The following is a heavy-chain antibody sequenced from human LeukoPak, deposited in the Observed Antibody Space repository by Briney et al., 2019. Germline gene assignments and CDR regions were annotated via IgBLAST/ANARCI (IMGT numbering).Heavy chain of an antibody. CDR3: ARLKYGDYGLYYFDY. CDR2: IYYSNT. Sequence: SETLSLTCTVSGGSISSYYWSWIRQPPGKGLESIGYIYYSNTNYNPSLKSRVTISVDTSKNQFSLTLSSVTAADTAVYYCARLKYGDYGLYYFDYWGQGTLVTVSS. J-gene: IGHJ4*02. V-gene: IGHV4-59*08. CDR1: GGSISSYY. D-gene: IGHD4-17*01.